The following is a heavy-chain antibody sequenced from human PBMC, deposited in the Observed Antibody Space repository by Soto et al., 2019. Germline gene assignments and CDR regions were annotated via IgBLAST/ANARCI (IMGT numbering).Heavy chain of an antibody. J-gene: IGHJ6*03. CDR3: ASSLWFGAPYYYMDV. CDR1: SGSISSINW. V-gene: IGHV4-4*02. D-gene: IGHD3-10*01. Sequence: SETLSLTCAVSSGSISSINWWSWVRQPPGKGLEWIGEIYHSGSTNYNPSLKSRVTISVDKSKNQFSLKLSSVTAADTAVYYCASSLWFGAPYYYMDVWGKGTTVTVS. CDR2: IYHSGST.